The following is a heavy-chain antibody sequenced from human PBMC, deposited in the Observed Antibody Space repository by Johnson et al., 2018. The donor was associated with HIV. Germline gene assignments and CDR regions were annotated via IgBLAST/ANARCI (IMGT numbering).Heavy chain of an antibody. CDR1: GFTVSSNY. CDR3: ARLNIAFDI. J-gene: IGHJ3*02. V-gene: IGHV3-7*03. Sequence: VQLVESGGGLIQPGGSLRLSCAASGFTVSSNYMSWVRQAPGKGLEWVASIKQDGSEKYYVDSVKGRFTISRDNAKKSLYLQMNSLRVEDTAVYYCARLNIAFDIWGQGTMVTVAS. CDR2: IKQDGSEK. D-gene: IGHD2/OR15-2a*01.